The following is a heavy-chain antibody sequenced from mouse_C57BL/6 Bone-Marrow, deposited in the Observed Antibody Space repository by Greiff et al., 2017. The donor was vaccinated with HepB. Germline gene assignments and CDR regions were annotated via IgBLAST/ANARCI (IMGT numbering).Heavy chain of an antibody. Sequence: QVQLQQPGAELVRPGTSVKLSCKASGYTFTSYWMHWVKQRPGQGLEWIGVIDPSDSYTNYNQKFKGKATLTVDTSSSTAYMQLSSLTSEDSAVYYCARSPIYYDSWYFDVWGTGTTVTVSS. CDR3: ARSPIYYDSWYFDV. CDR2: IDPSDSYT. D-gene: IGHD2-4*01. CDR1: GYTFTSYW. J-gene: IGHJ1*03. V-gene: IGHV1-59*01.